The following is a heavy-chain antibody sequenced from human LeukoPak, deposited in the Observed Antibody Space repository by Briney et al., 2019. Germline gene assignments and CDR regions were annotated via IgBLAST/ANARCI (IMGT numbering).Heavy chain of an antibody. D-gene: IGHD4-11*01. CDR1: GGSISNYY. J-gene: IGHJ4*02. V-gene: IGHV4-4*07. Sequence: SETLSLTCTVSGGSISNYYWSWIRQPARKGLEWIGHIYSSGSTNYNPSLKSRVTMSVDTSKNQFSLKLSSVTAADTAVYYCARVKLTTMTPHDFWGQGTLVTVSS. CDR3: ARVKLTTMTPHDF. CDR2: IYSSGST.